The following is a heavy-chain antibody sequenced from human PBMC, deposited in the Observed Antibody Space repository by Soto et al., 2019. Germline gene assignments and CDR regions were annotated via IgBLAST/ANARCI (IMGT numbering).Heavy chain of an antibody. CDR2: IYWDDDR. CDR1: GFSLSTSGVN. J-gene: IGHJ4*02. Sequence: KESGPTLVKPTQTLTLTCTFSGFSLSTSGVNVGWIRQPPGKALEWLALIYWDDDRLYTPSLKSRLTITKDTSKNQVVLTMTNMDPVDTATYYCGHRPQRGTTLDYWGQGTLVTVSS. CDR3: GHRPQRGTTLDY. D-gene: IGHD7-27*01. V-gene: IGHV2-5*02.